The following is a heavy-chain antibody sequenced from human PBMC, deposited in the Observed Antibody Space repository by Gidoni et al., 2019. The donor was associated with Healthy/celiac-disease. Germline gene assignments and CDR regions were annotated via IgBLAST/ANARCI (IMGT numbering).Heavy chain of an antibody. Sequence: EVQLVQSGAEEKKPGESLKISGKGSGYSFTSYWIGWVRQMPGKGLEWVVIISPGDSDTSYSPSFQGQVTISADKSISTAYLQLSSLKASDTAMYYCARVSTGDAFDIWGQGTMVTVSS. D-gene: IGHD1-1*01. V-gene: IGHV5-51*01. CDR1: GYSFTSYW. CDR2: ISPGDSDT. J-gene: IGHJ3*02. CDR3: ARVSTGDAFDI.